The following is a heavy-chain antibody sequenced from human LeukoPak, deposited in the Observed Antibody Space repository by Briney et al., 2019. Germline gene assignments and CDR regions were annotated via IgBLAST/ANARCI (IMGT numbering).Heavy chain of an antibody. CDR1: GFTFSGSA. Sequence: PGGSLRLSCAASGFTFSGSAMHWVRQASGKGLEWVGRIRSKANSYATAYAASVKGRFTISRDDSKNTAYLQMNSLKTEDTAVYYCTSEQWLVLDAFDIWGQGTMVTVSS. D-gene: IGHD6-19*01. J-gene: IGHJ3*02. CDR2: IRSKANSYAT. V-gene: IGHV3-73*01. CDR3: TSEQWLVLDAFDI.